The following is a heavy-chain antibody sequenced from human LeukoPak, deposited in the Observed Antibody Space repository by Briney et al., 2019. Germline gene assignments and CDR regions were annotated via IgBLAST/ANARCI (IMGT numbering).Heavy chain of an antibody. J-gene: IGHJ4*02. CDR2: INHSGST. CDR1: GGSFSGYY. V-gene: IGHV4-34*01. Sequence: SETLSLTCAVYGGSFSGYYWSWIRQPPGKGLEWIGEINHSGSTNYNPSLKSRVTISVDTSKNQFSLKLSSVTAADTAVYYCARGPPLHCGGDCCAGDVGFDYWGQGTLVTVSS. D-gene: IGHD2-21*02. CDR3: ARGPPLHCGGDCCAGDVGFDY.